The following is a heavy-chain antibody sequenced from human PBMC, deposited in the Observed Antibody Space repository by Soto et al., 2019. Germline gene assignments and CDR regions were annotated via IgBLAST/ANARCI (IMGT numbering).Heavy chain of an antibody. V-gene: IGHV5-51*01. CDR1: GYIFSIYW. CDR3: ATGLGELSGLDAFDI. Sequence: PGESLKISCKGSGYIFSIYWIGWVRQVPGKGLEWMGIIYPGDSDTRYNPSFQGQVTISVDKSTSTAYLQWSSLKASDTAMYYCATGLGELSGLDAFDIWGQGTMVTVSS. J-gene: IGHJ3*02. CDR2: IYPGDSDT. D-gene: IGHD3-10*01.